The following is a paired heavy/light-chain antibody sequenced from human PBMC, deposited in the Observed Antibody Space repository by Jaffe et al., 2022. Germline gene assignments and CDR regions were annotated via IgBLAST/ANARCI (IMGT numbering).Light chain of an antibody. V-gene: IGKV3-20*01. CDR1: QSVSSNY. CDR2: GAS. Sequence: EIVLTQSPGSLSLSPGERATLSCRASQSVSSNYLAWYQRKPGQAPRLLIYGASSRATGIPDRFSGSGSGTDFTLTISRLEPEDFAVYYCQQYGTSPPTTFGQGTKLEIK. CDR3: QQYGTSPPTT. J-gene: IGKJ2*01.
Heavy chain of an antibody. CDR2: IYYSGST. CDR1: GGSISSSSDY. D-gene: IGHD2-8*02. CDR3: ARHRCPRYCTGGGIDHYYMDV. V-gene: IGHV4-39*01. Sequence: QLQLQESGPGLVKPSETLSLTCTVSGGSISSSSDYWGWIRQPPGKGLEWIGTIYYSGSTYYNPSLKSRVTISVDTSKNQLSLKLSSVTAADTAVFYCARHRCPRYCTGGGIDHYYMDVWGKGTTVTVSS. J-gene: IGHJ6*03.